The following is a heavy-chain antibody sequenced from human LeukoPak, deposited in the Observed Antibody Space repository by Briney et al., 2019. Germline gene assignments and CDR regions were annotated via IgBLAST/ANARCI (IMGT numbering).Heavy chain of an antibody. Sequence: PSETLSLTCTVSGGSISSSGHYWGWSRRPPGKGREWIGNIYYSGTTYYNPSLKSRVTISVDTSTNQFSLELSSVTAADTAMYYCARRVDYGSGSYYQIDYWGQGTLVTVSS. CDR3: ARRVDYGSGSYYQIDY. V-gene: IGHV4-39*01. J-gene: IGHJ4*02. CDR1: GGSISSSGHY. CDR2: IYYSGTT. D-gene: IGHD3-10*01.